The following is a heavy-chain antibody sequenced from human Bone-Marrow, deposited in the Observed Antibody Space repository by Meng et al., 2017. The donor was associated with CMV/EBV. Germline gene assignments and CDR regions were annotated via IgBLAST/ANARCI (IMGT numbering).Heavy chain of an antibody. CDR1: GGTFSSYA. CDR3: ARDLHIRSKYEFWSGYAPYYYGMDV. V-gene: IGHV1-69*05. D-gene: IGHD3-3*01. CDR2: IIPIFGTA. Sequence: SVKVSCKASGGTFSSYAISWVRQAPGQGLEWMGGIIPIFGTANYAQKFQGRVTITTDESTSTAYMELSSLRSEETAVYYCARDLHIRSKYEFWSGYAPYYYGMDVWGQGTTVTVSS. J-gene: IGHJ6*02.